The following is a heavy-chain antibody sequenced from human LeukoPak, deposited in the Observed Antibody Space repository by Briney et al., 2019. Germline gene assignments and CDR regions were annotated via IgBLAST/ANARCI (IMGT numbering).Heavy chain of an antibody. CDR2: ISTSSYYI. D-gene: IGHD1-26*01. J-gene: IGHJ4*02. CDR1: GFTLRSYG. Sequence: PGGSLRLSCAASGFTLRSYGMNWVRQAPGKGLGWVSYISTSSYYIYYADPVKGRFTISRDDAKNSLYLQMDSLRAEDTAIYYCARDASGSSTGLLDSWGQGTPVAVSS. CDR3: ARDASGSSTGLLDS. V-gene: IGHV3-21*01.